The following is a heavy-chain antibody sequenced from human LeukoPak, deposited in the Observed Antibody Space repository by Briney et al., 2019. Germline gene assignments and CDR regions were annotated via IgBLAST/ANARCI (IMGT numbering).Heavy chain of an antibody. CDR1: GGSISSSSYY. CDR2: IYYSGST. Sequence: SETPSLTCTVSGGSISSSSYYWGWIRQPPGKGLEWIGSIYYSGSTYYNPSLKSRVTISVDTSKNQFSLKLSSVTAADTAVYYCARRAEILWFGESAVDYWGQGTLVTVSS. D-gene: IGHD3-10*01. V-gene: IGHV4-39*01. CDR3: ARRAEILWFGESAVDY. J-gene: IGHJ4*02.